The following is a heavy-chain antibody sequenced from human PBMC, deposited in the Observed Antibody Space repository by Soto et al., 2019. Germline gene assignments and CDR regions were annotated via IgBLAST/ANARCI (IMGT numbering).Heavy chain of an antibody. D-gene: IGHD3-10*01. CDR1: GGSISSGGYY. CDR3: ARVGPYGSGSYPFDY. V-gene: IGHV4-31*03. Sequence: SETLSLTCTVSGGSISSGGYYWSWIRQHPGKGLEWIGYIYYSGSTYYNPSLKSRVTISVDTSKNQFSLKLSSVTAADTAVYYCARVGPYGSGSYPFDYWGQGTLVTVSS. J-gene: IGHJ4*02. CDR2: IYYSGST.